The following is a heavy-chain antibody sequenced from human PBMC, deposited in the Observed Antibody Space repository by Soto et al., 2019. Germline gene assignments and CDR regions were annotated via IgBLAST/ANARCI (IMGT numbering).Heavy chain of an antibody. Sequence: SETLSLSCTVSGGSISSSSYYWGCMRQPPGKGLEWIGSIYYSGSTYYNPSIKSRVTISVDTSKNQFSLKLSSVTAADTAVYYCARSDYNVLTSVDPWGQGTMVTVSS. V-gene: IGHV4-39*01. J-gene: IGHJ5*02. CDR1: GGSISSSSYY. CDR3: ARSDYNVLTSVDP. CDR2: IYYSGST. D-gene: IGHD4-4*01.